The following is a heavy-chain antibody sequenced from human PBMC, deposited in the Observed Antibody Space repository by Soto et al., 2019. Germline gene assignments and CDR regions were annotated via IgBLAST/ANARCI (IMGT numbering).Heavy chain of an antibody. D-gene: IGHD3-22*01. Sequence: GGSLRLSCAASGFTFSSYAMSWVRQAQGKGLEWVSAISGSGGSTYYADSVKGRFTISRDNSKNTLYLQMNSLRAEDTAVYYCAKGGYYYDSSGYPLAFDYWGQGTLVTVSS. CDR3: AKGGYYYDSSGYPLAFDY. V-gene: IGHV3-23*01. J-gene: IGHJ4*02. CDR1: GFTFSSYA. CDR2: ISGSGGST.